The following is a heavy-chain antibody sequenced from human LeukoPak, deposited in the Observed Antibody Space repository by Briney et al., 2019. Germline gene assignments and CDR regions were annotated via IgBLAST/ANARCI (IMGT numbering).Heavy chain of an antibody. CDR1: GFTFSTYG. V-gene: IGHV3-33*06. J-gene: IGHJ4*02. CDR2: MNYDGSFI. D-gene: IGHD6-19*01. CDR3: AKDARRSSGWWFFDH. Sequence: GGSLRLSCTASGFTFSTYGMHWVRQAPGKGLEWVAVMNYDGSFIKYADSVRGRFTISRDNSKNTLYLQMNSLRAEDTAVYYCAKDARRSSGWWFFDHWGQGTLVTVSS.